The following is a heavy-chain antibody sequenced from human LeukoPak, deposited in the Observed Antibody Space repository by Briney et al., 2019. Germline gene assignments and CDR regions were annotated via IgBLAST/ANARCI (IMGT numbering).Heavy chain of an antibody. CDR3: ALGYCSSTSCPNWFDP. CDR1: GFTFSSYA. V-gene: IGHV3-23*01. CDR2: ISGSGGST. Sequence: GGSLRLSCAASGFTFSSYAMSWVRQAPGKGMEWVSAISGSGGSTYYADSVKGRFTISRDNSKNTLYLQMNSLRAEDTAVYYCALGYCSSTSCPNWFDPWGQGTLVTVS. J-gene: IGHJ5*02. D-gene: IGHD2-2*03.